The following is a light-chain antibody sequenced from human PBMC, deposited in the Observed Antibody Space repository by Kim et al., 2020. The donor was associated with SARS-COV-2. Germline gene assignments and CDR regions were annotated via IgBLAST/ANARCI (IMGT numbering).Light chain of an antibody. CDR1: SSNIGSNY. CDR2: RNN. J-gene: IGLJ3*02. Sequence: ELTQPPSASGTPGQRVTISCSGSSSNIGSNYVYWYQQLPGTAPKLLIYRNNQRPSGVPDRFSSSKSGTSATLGITGLRTGDEADYYCATWDSSLSVGVFGGGTKVTVL. V-gene: IGLV1-47*01. CDR3: ATWDSSLSVGV.